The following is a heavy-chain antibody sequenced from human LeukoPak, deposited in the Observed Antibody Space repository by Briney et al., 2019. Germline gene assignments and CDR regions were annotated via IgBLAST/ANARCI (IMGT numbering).Heavy chain of an antibody. V-gene: IGHV5-51*01. CDR1: GYSFTSYW. CDR2: IYPGDSDT. Sequence: GESLKISCKGSGYSFTSYWIGWVRQMPGKGLEWMGIIYPGDSDTRYSPSFQGQVTISADKSISTAYLQWSSLKASDTAMYYCARPGPEYYDILTGYYRYWGQGTLVTVSS. J-gene: IGHJ4*02. CDR3: ARPGPEYYDILTGYYRY. D-gene: IGHD3-9*01.